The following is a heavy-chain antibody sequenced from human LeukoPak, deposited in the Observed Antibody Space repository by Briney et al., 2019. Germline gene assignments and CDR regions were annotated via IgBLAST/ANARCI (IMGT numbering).Heavy chain of an antibody. Sequence: GGSLRLSCAASGFTVSSNYMSWVRQAPGKGLEWVSIIYSGGSTYYADSVKGRFTISRDNSKNTLYLQMNSLRAEDTAVYYCAKELISGYPSYYFDYWGQGTLVTVSS. CDR2: IYSGGST. D-gene: IGHD3-22*01. V-gene: IGHV3-66*01. J-gene: IGHJ4*02. CDR3: AKELISGYPSYYFDY. CDR1: GFTVSSNY.